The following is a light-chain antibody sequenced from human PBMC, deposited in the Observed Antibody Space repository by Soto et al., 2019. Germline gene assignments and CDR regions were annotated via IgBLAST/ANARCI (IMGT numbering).Light chain of an antibody. Sequence: QSVLTQPPSASGTPGQRVTISCSGSSSNIGGNSVIWYQQLPGTAPKLLIYSNDQRPSGVPDRFSGSKSGASASLAISGLQSDDEADYYCAAWDVSLFGVVFGGGTKLTVL. V-gene: IGLV1-44*01. CDR1: SSNIGGNS. CDR3: AAWDVSLFGVV. J-gene: IGLJ3*02. CDR2: SND.